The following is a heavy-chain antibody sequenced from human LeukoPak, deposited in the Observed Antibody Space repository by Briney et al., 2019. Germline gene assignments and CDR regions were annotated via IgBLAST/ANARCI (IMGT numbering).Heavy chain of an antibody. D-gene: IGHD2-2*01. CDR2: ISPDGTTI. J-gene: IGHJ5*02. Sequence: AGGSLRLSCAASQIFFSSYGMHWVRQAPGKGLEWISYISPDGTTIYYADSVKGRFAISRDNPKNSLSLQMNSLRVEDTAVYYCAPLHKSTWSPGPWGRGTLVTVSS. CDR1: QIFFSSYG. V-gene: IGHV3-48*04. CDR3: APLHKSTWSPGP.